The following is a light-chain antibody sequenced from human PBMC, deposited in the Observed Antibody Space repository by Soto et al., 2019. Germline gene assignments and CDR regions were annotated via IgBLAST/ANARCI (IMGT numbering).Light chain of an antibody. CDR1: TSNIGANS. CDR3: GTWDISLSVVV. CDR2: DDG. Sequence: QSVLTQPPSVSAAPGQAVTISCSGSTSNIGANSVSWYQQIPGTAPRLLIFDDGKRPSGISDRFSGSQSGTSATLGITGLQTGDEADYYCGTWDISLSVVVFGGGTKLTVL. J-gene: IGLJ2*01. V-gene: IGLV1-51*01.